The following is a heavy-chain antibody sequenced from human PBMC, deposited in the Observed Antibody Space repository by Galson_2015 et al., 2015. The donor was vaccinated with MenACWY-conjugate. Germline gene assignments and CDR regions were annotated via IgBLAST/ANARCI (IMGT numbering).Heavy chain of an antibody. V-gene: IGHV3-49*03. CDR2: IRSKAYGGTT. D-gene: IGHD1-26*01. CDR3: TRVGIVGATHFDY. Sequence: SLRLSCAASGFTFGDYAMSWFRQAPGKGLEWVGFIRSKAYGGTTEYAASVKGRFTISRDDSKSIAYLQMNSLKTEDTAVYYCTRVGIVGATHFDYWGQGTLVTVSS. J-gene: IGHJ4*02. CDR1: GFTFGDYA.